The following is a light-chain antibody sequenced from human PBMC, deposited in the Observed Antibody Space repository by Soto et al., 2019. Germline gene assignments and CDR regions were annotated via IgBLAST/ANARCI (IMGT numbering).Light chain of an antibody. V-gene: IGKV3-11*01. CDR3: QQRSIRPLMYT. Sequence: EIVMTQSPATLSVSPGERATLSCRASQSVSSDLAWYHQKPGQPPRLLIYDASTRATGIPARFSGSGSGTDFTLTISSLEPEDFAVYYCQQRSIRPLMYTFGQGTKVDI. CDR2: DAS. CDR1: QSVSSD. J-gene: IGKJ2*01.